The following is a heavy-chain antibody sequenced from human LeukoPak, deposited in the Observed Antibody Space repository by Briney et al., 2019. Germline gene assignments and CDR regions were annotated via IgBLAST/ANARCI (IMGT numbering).Heavy chain of an antibody. CDR3: TTDMVDAFDI. Sequence: PSETLSLTCAVYGGSFSGYYWSWVRQAPGKGLEWVGRIKSKTDGGTTDYAAPVKGRFTISRDDSKNTLYLQMNSLKTEDTAVYYCTTDMVDAFDIWGQGTMVTVSS. CDR2: IKSKTDGGTT. J-gene: IGHJ3*02. D-gene: IGHD3-10*01. V-gene: IGHV3-15*01. CDR1: GGSFSGYY.